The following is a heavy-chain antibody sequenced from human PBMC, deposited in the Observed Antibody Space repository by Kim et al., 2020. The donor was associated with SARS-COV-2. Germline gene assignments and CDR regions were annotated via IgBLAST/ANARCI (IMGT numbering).Heavy chain of an antibody. D-gene: IGHD3-10*02. CDR3: ARVFYVIDF. V-gene: IGHV3-23*01. J-gene: IGHJ4*02. CDR1: GFTFNNYA. CDR2: ISRNGYAS. Sequence: GGSLRLSCAASGFTFNNYAMSWVRQGPGKGLEWVSGISRNGYASDYADSVRGRFIISRDSTKNTLYLQMSSVTAEDTAVYYCARVFYVIDFWGQGTQVTVSS.